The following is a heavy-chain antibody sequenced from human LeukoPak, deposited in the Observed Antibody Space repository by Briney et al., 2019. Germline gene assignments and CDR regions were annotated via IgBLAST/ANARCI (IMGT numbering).Heavy chain of an antibody. Sequence: SETLSLTCAVDGGSFSGYYWSWLRQPPGKGLDWVGEINHSGSTNYNPSLKSRVTISVDTSKNQFSLKLSSVTAADTAVYYCARGLSSSSLYYFDYWGQGTLVTVSS. CDR2: INHSGST. J-gene: IGHJ4*02. CDR1: GGSFSGYY. D-gene: IGHD6-6*01. CDR3: ARGLSSSSLYYFDY. V-gene: IGHV4-34*01.